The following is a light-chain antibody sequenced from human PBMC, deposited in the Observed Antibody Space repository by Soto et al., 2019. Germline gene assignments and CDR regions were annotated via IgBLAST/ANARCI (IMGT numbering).Light chain of an antibody. Sequence: EVVMTQSPVTLSVSPGERVTLSCRASQSVSTTVAWYHQKPGQAPRLLVYGASTRATGIPARFSGSGAGTDFTLKITSLQSEDFGVYFCQQYKDWPTTFGQGTKVDNK. CDR2: GAS. V-gene: IGKV3-15*01. CDR1: QSVSTT. J-gene: IGKJ1*01. CDR3: QQYKDWPTT.